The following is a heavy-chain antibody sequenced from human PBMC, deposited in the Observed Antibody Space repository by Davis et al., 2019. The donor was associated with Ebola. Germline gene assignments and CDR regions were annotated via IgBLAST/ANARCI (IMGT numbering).Heavy chain of an antibody. J-gene: IGHJ6*04. D-gene: IGHD3-3*01. CDR2: IYYSGST. V-gene: IGHV4-59*12. CDR1: GGSISNYY. Sequence: MPSETLFLTCTVSGGSISNYYWSWIRQPPGKRLEWIGYIYYSGSTNSNPSLKSRVTISVDTSKNQFSLKLSSVTAADTAVYYCARGTITIFGMDVWGKGTTVTVSS. CDR3: ARGTITIFGMDV.